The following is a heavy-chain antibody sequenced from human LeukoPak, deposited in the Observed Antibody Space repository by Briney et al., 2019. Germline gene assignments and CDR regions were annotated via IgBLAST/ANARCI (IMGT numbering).Heavy chain of an antibody. D-gene: IGHD3-22*01. CDR3: ASSSGYYYAHDALDI. CDR2: IYPGDSDT. J-gene: IGHJ3*02. V-gene: IGHV5-51*01. CDR1: GYSFTSYW. Sequence: GESLQISCQGSGYSFTSYWIGWVRQMPGKGLEWMGIIYPGDSDTRYSPSFQGQVTISADKSISTAYLQWSSLKASDTAMYYCASSSGYYYAHDALDIWGQGTMVTVSS.